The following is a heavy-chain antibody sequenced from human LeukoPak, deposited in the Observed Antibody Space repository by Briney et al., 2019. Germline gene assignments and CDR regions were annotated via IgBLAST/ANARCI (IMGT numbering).Heavy chain of an antibody. CDR2: ISGSGGST. CDR1: GFTFSSYA. Sequence: PGGSLRLSWAASGFTFSSYAMSSVRQAPGKGLEWVSAISGSGGSTYYADSVKGRSTISRDNSKNTLYLQMNSLRAEDTAVYYCAEVPTGYCSGGSCYLDYWGQGTLVTVSS. CDR3: AEVPTGYCSGGSCYLDY. J-gene: IGHJ4*02. D-gene: IGHD2-15*01. V-gene: IGHV3-23*01.